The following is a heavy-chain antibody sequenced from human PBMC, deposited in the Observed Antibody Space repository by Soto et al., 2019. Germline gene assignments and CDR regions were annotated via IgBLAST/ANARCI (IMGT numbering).Heavy chain of an antibody. D-gene: IGHD3-16*01. CDR3: ATGLKDASNRPSFDS. V-gene: IGHV3-23*01. CDR2: ISGSGTNT. CDR1: GLSKYV. J-gene: IGHJ4*02. Sequence: PGGSLRLSCAASGLSKYVMRWVRQAPGKGLECVSVISGSGTNTSYTDFVKGRFSISGDNSKNTSYLQMNSLRAEDTAFYYCATGLKDASNRPSFDSWGPGTPVTVSS.